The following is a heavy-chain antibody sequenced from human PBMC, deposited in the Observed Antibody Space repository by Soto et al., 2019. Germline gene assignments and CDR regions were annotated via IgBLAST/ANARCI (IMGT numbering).Heavy chain of an antibody. CDR2: ISGSGGNT. CDR3: AKDRNFWSGYYTSFDY. Sequence: PGGSLRLSCVASGFTFSDYAMTWVRQAPGKGLEWVSDISGSGGNTHYAESVKGRFTISRDNSKNTLYLHLNSLRAEDTAVYYCAKDRNFWSGYYTSFDYWGQGTLVTVSS. CDR1: GFTFSDYA. V-gene: IGHV3-23*01. D-gene: IGHD3-3*01. J-gene: IGHJ4*02.